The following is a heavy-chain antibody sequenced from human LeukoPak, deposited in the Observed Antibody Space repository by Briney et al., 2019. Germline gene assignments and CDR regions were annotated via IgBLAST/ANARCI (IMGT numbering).Heavy chain of an antibody. V-gene: IGHV3-30-3*01. CDR1: GFTFSSYA. CDR3: ARELSVGIQDAFDI. J-gene: IGHJ3*02. Sequence: GGSLRLSCAASGFTFSSYAMHWVRQAPGKGLEWVAVISYDGSNKYYADSVKGRFTISRDNSKNTLYLQMNSLRAEDTAVYYCARELSVGIQDAFDIWGQGTMVTVSS. CDR2: ISYDGSNK. D-gene: IGHD1-26*01.